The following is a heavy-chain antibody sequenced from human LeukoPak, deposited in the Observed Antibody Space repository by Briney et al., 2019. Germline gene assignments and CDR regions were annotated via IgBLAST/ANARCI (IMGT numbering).Heavy chain of an antibody. CDR1: GFTFSSYG. CDR2: ISYDGSNK. V-gene: IGHV3-30*18. D-gene: IGHD3-10*01. Sequence: PGGSLRLSCAASGFTFSSYGTHWVRQAPGKGLEWVAVISYDGSNKYYADSVKGRFTISRDNSKNTLYLQMNSLRAEDTAVYYCAKVSGSYQYYFDYWGQGTLVTVSS. CDR3: AKVSGSYQYYFDY. J-gene: IGHJ4*02.